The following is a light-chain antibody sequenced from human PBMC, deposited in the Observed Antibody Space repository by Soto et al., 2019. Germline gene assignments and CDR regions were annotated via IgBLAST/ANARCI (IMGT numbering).Light chain of an antibody. V-gene: IGKV3-15*01. Sequence: EIVMTQSPATLSVSPGGKATLSRRASQSVSSNLAWYQQKPGQAPRLLIYGASTRATGIPARFSGSGSGTEFTLTISSLQSEDFAVYYCQQYNNWPLTFGQGTKVDIK. J-gene: IGKJ1*01. CDR1: QSVSSN. CDR3: QQYNNWPLT. CDR2: GAS.